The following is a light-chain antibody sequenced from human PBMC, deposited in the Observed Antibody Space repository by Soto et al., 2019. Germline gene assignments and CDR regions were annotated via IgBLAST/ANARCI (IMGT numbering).Light chain of an antibody. CDR2: AAS. V-gene: IGKV1-12*01. J-gene: IGKJ4*01. CDR3: KQSKSFALT. CDR1: QPINRW. Sequence: DIHMTQSPSPLSASVGDRATITCRASQPINRWLAWYQQKPGKAPKLQIYAASSLHTGVPLRFSGSGSGTDFSLTISSLQPEGFATYYCKQSKSFALTFGGGTKVDLK.